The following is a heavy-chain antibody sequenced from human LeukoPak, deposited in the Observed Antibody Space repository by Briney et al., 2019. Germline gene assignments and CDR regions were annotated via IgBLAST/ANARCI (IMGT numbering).Heavy chain of an antibody. Sequence: SETLSLTCTVSGGSISSGDYYWSWIRQPPGKGLEGIGYIYYSGSTYYNPSLKSRVTISVDTSKNQFSLRLSSVTAADTAVYYCARGGPRRDGYNADYWGQGTLVTVSS. J-gene: IGHJ4*02. D-gene: IGHD5-24*01. CDR3: ARGGPRRDGYNADY. CDR1: GGSISSGDYY. CDR2: IYYSGST. V-gene: IGHV4-30-4*02.